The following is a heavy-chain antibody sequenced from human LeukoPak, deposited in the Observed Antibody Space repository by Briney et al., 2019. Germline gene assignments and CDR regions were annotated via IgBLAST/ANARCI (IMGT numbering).Heavy chain of an antibody. CDR1: GYTFTSYG. V-gene: IGHV1-18*01. CDR3: ARAGYSSGWDHFDY. Sequence: ASVKVSCKASGYTFTSYGISWVRQAPGQGLEWMGWISAYNGNTNYAQKLQGRVTMTTDTSTSTAYMELRSLRSDDTAVYYYARAGYSSGWDHFDYWGQGTLVTVSS. CDR2: ISAYNGNT. J-gene: IGHJ4*02. D-gene: IGHD6-19*01.